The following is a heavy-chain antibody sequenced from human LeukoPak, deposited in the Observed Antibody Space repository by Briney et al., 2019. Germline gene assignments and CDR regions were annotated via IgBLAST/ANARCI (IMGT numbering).Heavy chain of an antibody. J-gene: IGHJ4*02. CDR3: ARIEMATISY. D-gene: IGHD5-24*01. Sequence: GGSLRLSCAASGFTFSTYCMHWVRQAPGKGPMWVSRICPDGTVTNYADSVKARFIISRDNARNTVYLQMNSLRVEDTAVYYCARIEMATISYWGQGTLVTVSS. CDR1: GFTFSTYC. V-gene: IGHV3-74*01. CDR2: ICPDGTVT.